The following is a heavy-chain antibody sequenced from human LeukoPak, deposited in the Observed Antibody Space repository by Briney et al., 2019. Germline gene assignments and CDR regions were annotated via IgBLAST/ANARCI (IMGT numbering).Heavy chain of an antibody. CDR1: GRTYSSYA. V-gene: IGHV1-69*04. CDR3: AKDGYYYGSGPSPKDYYYYYGMDV. D-gene: IGHD3-10*01. Sequence: SVRVSCKASGRTYSSYAISWVRQAPGQGLEWMGRIIPILGIANYAQKFQGRVTITADKSTSTAYMELSSLRSEDTAVYYCAKDGYYYGSGPSPKDYYYYYGMDVWGQGTTVTVSS. J-gene: IGHJ6*02. CDR2: IIPILGIA.